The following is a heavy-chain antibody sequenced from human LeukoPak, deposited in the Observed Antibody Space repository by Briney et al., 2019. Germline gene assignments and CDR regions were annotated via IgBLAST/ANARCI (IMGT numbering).Heavy chain of an antibody. Sequence: GGSLRLSCAASGFTFSSYWMHWVRQVPGKGLVGVSRISNDGSTTIYADSVKGRFTISRDNAENTLYLQMNSLRVEDTAVYYCTRRVSTTRWFDPWGQGTLVTVSS. D-gene: IGHD2-15*01. CDR3: TRRVSTTRWFDP. J-gene: IGHJ5*02. CDR2: ISNDGSTT. V-gene: IGHV3-74*01. CDR1: GFTFSSYW.